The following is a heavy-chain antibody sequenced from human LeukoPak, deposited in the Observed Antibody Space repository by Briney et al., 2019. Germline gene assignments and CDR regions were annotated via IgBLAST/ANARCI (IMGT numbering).Heavy chain of an antibody. CDR2: IRYDGSNK. D-gene: IGHD3-22*01. CDR1: GFTFSSYG. Sequence: PGGSLRLSCAASGFTFSSYGMHWVRQAPGKGLEWVAFIRYDGSNKYYADSVKGRFTISRDNSKNTLYLQMNRLRAEDTAVYYCARDDNYYDSSGYYRYWGQGTLVTVSS. CDR3: ARDDNYYDSSGYYRY. V-gene: IGHV3-30*02. J-gene: IGHJ4*02.